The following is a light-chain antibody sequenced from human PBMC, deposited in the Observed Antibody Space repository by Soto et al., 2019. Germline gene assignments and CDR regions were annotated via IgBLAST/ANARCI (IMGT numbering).Light chain of an antibody. CDR1: SSDVGRYNY. V-gene: IGLV2-14*01. CDR2: EVT. CDR3: SSYTSTNTVV. Sequence: QSALTQPASVSGSPGQSITISCTGTSSDVGRYNYVSWYQQYAGKAPKLMIYEVTYRPSGVSNRFSGSKSDNTASLTISGLQAEDEAHYFCSSYTSTNTVVFGGGTKVTVL. J-gene: IGLJ2*01.